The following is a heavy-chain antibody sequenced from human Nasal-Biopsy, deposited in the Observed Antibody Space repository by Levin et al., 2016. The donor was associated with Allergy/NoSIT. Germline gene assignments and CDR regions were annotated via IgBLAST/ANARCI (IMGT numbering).Heavy chain of an antibody. V-gene: IGHV3-15*04. Sequence: GESLKISCAVSGLTFNNAWMSWVRQVPGKGLEWVGRVYTETKTNGWIIDYAAPVKGRFTISRDESTNTLYLQMNSLKTEDTAVYHCTTASTMIGDWHHSVMDVWGQGTTVTVSS. D-gene: IGHD3-22*01. J-gene: IGHJ6*02. CDR3: TTASTMIGDWHHSVMDV. CDR1: GLTFNNAW. CDR2: VYTETKTNGWII.